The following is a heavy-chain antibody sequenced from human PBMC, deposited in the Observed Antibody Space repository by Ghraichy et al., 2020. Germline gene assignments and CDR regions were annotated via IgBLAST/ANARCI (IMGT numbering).Heavy chain of an antibody. J-gene: IGHJ6*02. D-gene: IGHD3-3*01. CDR3: ARERGQGGFWSGYYSSDGMDV. CDR2: ISSSSSYI. V-gene: IGHV3-21*01. CDR1: GFTFSSYS. Sequence: GGSLRLSCAASGFTFSSYSMNWVRQAPGKGLEWVSSISSSSSYIYYADSVKGRFTISRDNAKNSLYLQMNSLRAEDTAVYYCARERGQGGFWSGYYSSDGMDVWGQGTTVTVSS.